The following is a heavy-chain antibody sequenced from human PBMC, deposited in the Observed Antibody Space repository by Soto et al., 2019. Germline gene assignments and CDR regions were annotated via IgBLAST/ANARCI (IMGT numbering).Heavy chain of an antibody. CDR2: VSQSGST. D-gene: IGHD4-4*01. J-gene: IGHJ4*02. V-gene: IGHV4-4*02. CDR1: SGSIISIAW. CDR3: VRGDNYRFDF. Sequence: QVQLQESGPGLVKPSGTLSLTCGVSSGSIISIAWWSWVRQPSGKGLEWIGEVSQSGSTNYNPSLKSRVTISIDTSNNQFFLKLVSVTAADTAVYFCVRGDNYRFDFWGQGSLVTVSA.